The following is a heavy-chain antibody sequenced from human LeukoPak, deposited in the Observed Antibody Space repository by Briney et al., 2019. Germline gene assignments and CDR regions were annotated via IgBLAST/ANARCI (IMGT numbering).Heavy chain of an antibody. CDR1: GYTFTGYY. D-gene: IGHD6-6*01. Sequence: ASVKVSCKASGYTFTGYYMYWVRQAPGQGLEWMGWINPTSGGTNYAQKFQGRVTMTRDTSISTAYMELSRLRSDDTAVYYCARGRTKEQLAPDWDWFDPWGQGTLVTVSS. CDR2: INPTSGGT. CDR3: ARGRTKEQLAPDWDWFDP. V-gene: IGHV1-2*02. J-gene: IGHJ5*02.